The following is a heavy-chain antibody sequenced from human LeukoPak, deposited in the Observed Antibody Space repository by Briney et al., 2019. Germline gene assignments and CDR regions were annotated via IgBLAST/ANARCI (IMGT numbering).Heavy chain of an antibody. J-gene: IGHJ4*02. Sequence: SETLSLTCTVSGASISSYYWSWIRQPAGKGLEWIGRFDSRGSTKYNPSLKSRVTMSVGSSKNQISLRLTSVTAADTAVYYCARDGVVYDYVWGGSVDAPFHFDYWGQGALVTVSS. D-gene: IGHD3-16*01. CDR1: GASISSYY. CDR3: ARDGVVYDYVWGGSVDAPFHFDY. CDR2: FDSRGST. V-gene: IGHV4-4*07.